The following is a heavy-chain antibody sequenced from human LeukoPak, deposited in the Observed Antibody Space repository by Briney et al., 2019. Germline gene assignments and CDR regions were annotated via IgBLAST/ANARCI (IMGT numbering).Heavy chain of an antibody. Sequence: SETLSLTCAVYGGSFSGYYWRWIRQPPGKGLEWIGEINHSGRTNYNPSLKSRVTISLDTCNNQFSLKLSSVTAADTAVYYCARRGSLGYYYYMDVWGKGTTVTVSS. V-gene: IGHV4-34*01. CDR1: GGSFSGYY. J-gene: IGHJ6*03. CDR3: ARRGSLGYYYYMDV. D-gene: IGHD3-10*01. CDR2: INHSGRT.